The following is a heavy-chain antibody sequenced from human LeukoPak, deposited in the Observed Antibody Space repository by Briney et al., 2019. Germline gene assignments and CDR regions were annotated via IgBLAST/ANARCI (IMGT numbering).Heavy chain of an antibody. V-gene: IGHV3-33*01. CDR2: IWYDGSNK. Sequence: GRSLRLSCAASGFTFSDYGMHWVRQAPGKGLEWVAVIWYDGSNKYYADSVKGRFTISRDNSRNTLYLQMNSLRAEDTAVYYCVRELPPVVQYYFDYWGPGTLVTLSS. CDR1: GFTFSDYG. J-gene: IGHJ4*02. CDR3: VRELPPVVQYYFDY. D-gene: IGHD3-22*01.